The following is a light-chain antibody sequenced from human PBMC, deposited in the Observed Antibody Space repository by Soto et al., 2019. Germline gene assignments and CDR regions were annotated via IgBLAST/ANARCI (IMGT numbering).Light chain of an antibody. J-gene: IGKJ1*01. CDR2: VAS. V-gene: IGKV3-15*01. CDR3: QQYKTWLVWT. CDR1: RSVNQK. Sequence: EIVLTQSPATLSVSPGEGATLSCRARRSVNQKLGWYQQKPGQAPRLLIYVASYRATGIAARFSVSGSGTEFTLTISSLQSEDFAVYYCQQYKTWLVWTFGQGTKVDIK.